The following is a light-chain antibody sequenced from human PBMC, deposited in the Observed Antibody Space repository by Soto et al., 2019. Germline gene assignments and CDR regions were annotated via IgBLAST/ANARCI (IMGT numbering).Light chain of an antibody. Sequence: DIVMTQSPDSLAVSLGERATINCKSSQSVLYSSNNKNYLAWYQQKPGQPPKLLIYWASTRESGVPDRFSGSGSGTECTLTISSLQAEDVAVYYCQQYYSTALGFGGGTKVEIK. CDR3: QQYYSTALG. CDR1: QSVLYSSNNKNY. J-gene: IGKJ4*01. CDR2: WAS. V-gene: IGKV4-1*01.